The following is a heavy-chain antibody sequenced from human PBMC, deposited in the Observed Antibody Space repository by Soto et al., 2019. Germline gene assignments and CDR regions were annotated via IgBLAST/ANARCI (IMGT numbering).Heavy chain of an antibody. CDR2: INPKNVDT. V-gene: IGHV1-2*02. Sequence: ASVKVSCKASGYTFTAYSIHWLRQAPGQGLEWMGWINPKNVDTNTAQNFQGRVTMTRDASITTAYMELTSLRSDDTAIYYCAREGDPAIVPRADYWGQGSLVTVSS. CDR1: GYTFTAYS. J-gene: IGHJ4*02. CDR3: AREGDPAIVPRADY. D-gene: IGHD5-18*01.